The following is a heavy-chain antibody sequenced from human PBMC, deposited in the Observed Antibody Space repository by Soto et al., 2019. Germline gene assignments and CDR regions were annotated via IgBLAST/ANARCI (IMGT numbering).Heavy chain of an antibody. CDR2: IYWDDDQ. V-gene: IGHV2-5*02. CDR1: GFSLTTSGVG. CDR3: AHRGTAFDY. D-gene: IGHD3-10*01. J-gene: IGHJ4*02. Sequence: QITLKESGPTLVKATQTLTLTCTFSGFSLTTSGVGVGWIRQPPGKALEWLALIYWDDDQRYSPSLKTRLTXXKDTSKNQVVLTMTNMDPVDTATYYCAHRGTAFDYWGQGTLVTVSS.